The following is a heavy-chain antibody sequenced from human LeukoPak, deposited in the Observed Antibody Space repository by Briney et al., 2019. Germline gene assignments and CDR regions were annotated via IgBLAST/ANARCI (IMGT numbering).Heavy chain of an antibody. Sequence: PSETLSLTCTVSGGSISSYYWSWIRQPPGKGLEWIGYIYYSGSTNYNPSLKSRVTISVDTSKNQFSLKLSSVTAADTAVYYCARVFTAAAEAFDIWGQGTMVTVSS. CDR3: ARVFTAAAEAFDI. J-gene: IGHJ3*02. D-gene: IGHD6-25*01. CDR1: GGSISSYY. V-gene: IGHV4-59*01. CDR2: IYYSGST.